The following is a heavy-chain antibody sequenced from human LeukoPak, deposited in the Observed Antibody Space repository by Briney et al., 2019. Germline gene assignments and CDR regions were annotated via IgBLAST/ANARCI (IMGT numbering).Heavy chain of an antibody. CDR1: GGSFSGYY. J-gene: IGHJ5*02. D-gene: IGHD3-3*01. V-gene: IGHV4-34*01. Sequence: PSETLSLTCAVYGGSFSGYYWSWIRQPPEKGLEWIGEINHSGSTNYNPSLKSRVTISVDTSKNQFSLKLSSVTAADTAVYYCARKELRFLEWLLYSPNWFDPWGQGTLVTVSS. CDR3: ARKELRFLEWLLYSPNWFDP. CDR2: INHSGST.